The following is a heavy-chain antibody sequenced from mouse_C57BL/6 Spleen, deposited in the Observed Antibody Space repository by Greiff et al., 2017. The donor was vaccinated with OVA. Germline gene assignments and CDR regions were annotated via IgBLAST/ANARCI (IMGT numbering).Heavy chain of an antibody. V-gene: IGHV1-74*01. D-gene: IGHD2-3*01. CDR3: AIYSGGYDGYYVGFAY. Sequence: QVQLQQPGAELVKPGASVKVSCKASGYTFTSYWMHWVKQRPGQGLEWIGRIHPSDSDTNYNQKFKGKATVTVDKSSSTAYMQLSSLTSEDSAVYYCAIYSGGYDGYYVGFAYWGQGTLVTVSA. J-gene: IGHJ3*01. CDR1: GYTFTSYW. CDR2: IHPSDSDT.